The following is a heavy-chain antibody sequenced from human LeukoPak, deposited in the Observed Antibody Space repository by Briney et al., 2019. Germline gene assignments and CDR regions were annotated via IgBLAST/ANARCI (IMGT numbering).Heavy chain of an antibody. CDR3: ARDLKGDAFDI. Sequence: SETLSLTCAVYGGSFSGYYWSWIRQPPGKGLEWIGEINHSGSTNYNPSLKSRVTISLDTSKNQISLRLSSVTAADTAVYYCARDLKGDAFDIWGQGTMVTVSS. V-gene: IGHV4-34*01. J-gene: IGHJ3*02. CDR1: GGSFSGYY. CDR2: INHSGST.